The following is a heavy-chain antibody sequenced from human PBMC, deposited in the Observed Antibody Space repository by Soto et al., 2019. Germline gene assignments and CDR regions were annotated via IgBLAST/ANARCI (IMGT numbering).Heavy chain of an antibody. J-gene: IGHJ6*02. CDR1: GFAFSTYS. CDR3: ANQKIRFSVAGTLYGLGV. Sequence: SLRLSCEASGFAFSTYSMNWVRQAPGKGLEWISYISSTSGTIYYADSVKGRFTIFRDNAKNSLFLQMNGLRDDDTAVYYCANQKIRFSVAGTLYGLGVWGQGTTVTVSS. CDR2: ISSTSGTI. D-gene: IGHD6-19*01. V-gene: IGHV3-48*02.